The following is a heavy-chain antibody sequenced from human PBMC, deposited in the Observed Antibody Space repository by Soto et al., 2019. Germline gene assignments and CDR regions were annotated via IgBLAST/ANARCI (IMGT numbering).Heavy chain of an antibody. CDR2: INAGNGNT. D-gene: IGHD2-2*01. Sequence: ASVKVSCKASGYTFTSYAMHWVRQAPGQRREWMGWINAGNGNTKYSQKFQGRVTITADESTSTAYMELSSLRSEDTAVYYCAREGLVLVPTTVNSDYYYYAMDVWGQGTTVTVSS. CDR3: AREGLVLVPTTVNSDYYYYAMDV. V-gene: IGHV1-3*01. CDR1: GYTFTSYA. J-gene: IGHJ6*02.